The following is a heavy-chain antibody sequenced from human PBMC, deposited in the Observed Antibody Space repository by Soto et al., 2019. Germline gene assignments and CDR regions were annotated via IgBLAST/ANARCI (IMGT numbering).Heavy chain of an antibody. V-gene: IGHV3-21*01. CDR1: GFSFNSYS. D-gene: IGHD3-3*01. Sequence: GVSMGLSSASSGFSFNSYSMNWFRQSPGRGLEWVSSISSSSSYIYYADSVKGRFTISRDNAKNSLYLQMNSLRAEDTAVYYCARDMGYDFWSGYYVTGWFDPWGQGTLVTVSS. J-gene: IGHJ5*02. CDR3: ARDMGYDFWSGYYVTGWFDP. CDR2: ISSSSSYI.